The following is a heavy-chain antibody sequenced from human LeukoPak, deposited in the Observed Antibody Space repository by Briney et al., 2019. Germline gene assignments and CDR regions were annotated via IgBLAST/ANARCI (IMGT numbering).Heavy chain of an antibody. CDR1: GFIFSSYW. V-gene: IGHV3-7*03. D-gene: IGHD2-21*02. Sequence: GGSLRLSCAASGFIFSSYWMSWVRQAPGKGLEWVANINQDGSEKNYVDSVKGRFTISRDNAKNSLYLQANSLRAEDTAVYYCVRTPMVTSRYFDYWGQGTLVTVSS. J-gene: IGHJ4*02. CDR3: VRTPMVTSRYFDY. CDR2: INQDGSEK.